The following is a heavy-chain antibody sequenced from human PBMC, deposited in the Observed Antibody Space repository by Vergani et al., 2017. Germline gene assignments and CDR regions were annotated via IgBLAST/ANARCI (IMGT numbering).Heavy chain of an antibody. CDR2: INPNSGGT. CDR3: ARGGQYYYDSSGYYYAVRDYFDY. J-gene: IGHJ4*02. CDR1: GYTFTGYY. V-gene: IGHV1-2*04. D-gene: IGHD3-22*01. Sequence: QVQLVQSGAEVKKPGASVKVSCKASGYTFTGYYMHWVRQAPGQGLEWMGWINPNSGGTNYAQRVQGWVTMTRYTSIITAYMELSRLRSDDTAVYYCARGGQYYYDSSGYYYAVRDYFDYWGQGTLVTVSS.